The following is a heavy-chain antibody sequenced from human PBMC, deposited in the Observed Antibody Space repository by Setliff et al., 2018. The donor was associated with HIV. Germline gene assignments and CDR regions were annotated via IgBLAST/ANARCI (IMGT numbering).Heavy chain of an antibody. CDR3: ARGDTYYHDRSGYVKSALDAFDI. CDR1: SGSVSGYY. D-gene: IGHD3-22*01. CDR2: IHSSGST. Sequence: SETLSLTCSVSSGSVSGYYWGWIRQPPGKKLEWIGYIHSSGSTIYSASLKSRVSISVDTSKNQVSLRLNSVTAADTAVYHCARGDTYYHDRSGYVKSALDAFDIWGRGTMVTVSS. V-gene: IGHV4-59*08. J-gene: IGHJ3*02.